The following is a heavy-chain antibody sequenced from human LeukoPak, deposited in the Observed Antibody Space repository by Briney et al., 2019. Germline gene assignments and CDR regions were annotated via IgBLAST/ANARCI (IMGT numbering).Heavy chain of an antibody. Sequence: GGSLRLSCAASGFTFNSYAMHWVRQAPGKGLEWVAVISYDGSNKYYADSVKGRFTISRDNSKNTLYLQMNSLRAEDTALYYCARGYSRAAFDIWGQGTVVAVSS. CDR2: ISYDGSNK. J-gene: IGHJ3*02. CDR1: GFTFNSYA. V-gene: IGHV3-30-3*01. D-gene: IGHD2-15*01. CDR3: ARGYSRAAFDI.